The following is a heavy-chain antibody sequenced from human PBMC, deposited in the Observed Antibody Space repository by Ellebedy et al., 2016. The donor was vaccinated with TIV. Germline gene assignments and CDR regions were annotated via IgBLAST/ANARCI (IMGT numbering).Heavy chain of an antibody. Sequence: MPGGSLRLSCAVYGGSLSGYYWSWIRQPPGKGLEWIGEINHSGSTNYKSSLKSRVTISLDTSKNQFSLKLSSVTAADTAVYYCSRGVTDQNWGQGILVTVSS. CDR2: INHSGST. V-gene: IGHV4-34*01. D-gene: IGHD2-21*02. J-gene: IGHJ4*02. CDR1: GGSLSGYY. CDR3: SRGVTDQN.